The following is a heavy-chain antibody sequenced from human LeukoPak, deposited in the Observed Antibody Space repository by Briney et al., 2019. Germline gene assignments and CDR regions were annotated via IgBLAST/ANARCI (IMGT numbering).Heavy chain of an antibody. CDR3: ARGRTHRRLWLGESTGGPFDY. J-gene: IGHJ4*02. CDR1: GYTFTSYG. CDR2: ISGYNGNT. Sequence: ASVKVSCKASGYTFTSYGISWVRQAPGQGLEWMGWISGYNGNTNYAQKFQGRVTMTIDTSTSTLYMELRSLRSDDTAVYYCARGRTHRRLWLGESTGGPFDYWGQGTLVTVSA. V-gene: IGHV1-18*01. D-gene: IGHD3-10*01.